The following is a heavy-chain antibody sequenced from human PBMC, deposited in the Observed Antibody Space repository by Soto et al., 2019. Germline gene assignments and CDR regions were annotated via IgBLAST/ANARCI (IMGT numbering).Heavy chain of an antibody. CDR1: GGSIRSGGYY. CDR2: IYYSGNT. V-gene: IGHV4-31*03. CDR3: ARDRLLDTAGTARHYFGLDV. J-gene: IGHJ6*02. Sequence: SDTLSLTCTVSGGSIRSGGYYWSCVRQNPRRGLEWIGNIYYSGNTYYNPSLKSRLTISVDTSKNQFSLNLSSVSAADTAVYYCARDRLLDTAGTARHYFGLDVWRQGTTVTVSS. D-gene: IGHD5-18*01.